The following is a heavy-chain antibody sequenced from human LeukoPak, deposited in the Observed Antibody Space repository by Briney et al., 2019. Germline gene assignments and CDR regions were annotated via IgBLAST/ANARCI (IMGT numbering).Heavy chain of an antibody. CDR3: ARGYLPNSSSWYGAFDY. CDR1: GYTFTGYY. V-gene: IGHV1-2*02. Sequence: ASVKVSCKASGYTFTGYYMHWVRQAPGQGLEWMGWINPNSGGTNYAQKFQGRVTMTRDTSISTAYMELSRLRSDDTAVYYWARGYLPNSSSWYGAFDYWGQGTLVTVSS. J-gene: IGHJ4*02. D-gene: IGHD6-13*01. CDR2: INPNSGGT.